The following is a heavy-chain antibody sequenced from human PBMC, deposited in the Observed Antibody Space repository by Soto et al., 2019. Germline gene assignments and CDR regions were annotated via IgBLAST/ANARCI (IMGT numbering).Heavy chain of an antibody. J-gene: IGHJ5*02. Sequence: QVQLQQWGAGLLKPSETLSLTCAVYGGSFSGYYWSWIRQPPGKGLEWIGEINHSGSTNYNPSLKSRVTISVDKSKNQFSLKLSSVTAADTAVYYCARTSGYSSSWTGWYNWFDPWGQGTLVTVSS. CDR3: ARTSGYSSSWTGWYNWFDP. CDR1: GGSFSGYY. D-gene: IGHD6-13*01. CDR2: INHSGST. V-gene: IGHV4-34*01.